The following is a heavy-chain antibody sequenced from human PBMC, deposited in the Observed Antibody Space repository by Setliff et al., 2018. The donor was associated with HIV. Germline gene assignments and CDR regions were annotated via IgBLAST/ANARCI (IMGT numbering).Heavy chain of an antibody. CDR3: VIDPTAYPTLRLYYYNMDV. J-gene: IGHJ6*03. Sequence: GESLKISCKGSGYSFTNNWIGWVRQVPGRGLEWMGIINPRDSVTRYSPSFQGQVTISVDKSISTAYVQWSSLTASDTAMYYCVIDPTAYPTLRLYYYNMDVWGKGATVTVSS. D-gene: IGHD4-4*01. V-gene: IGHV5-51*01. CDR1: GYSFTNNW. CDR2: INPRDSVT.